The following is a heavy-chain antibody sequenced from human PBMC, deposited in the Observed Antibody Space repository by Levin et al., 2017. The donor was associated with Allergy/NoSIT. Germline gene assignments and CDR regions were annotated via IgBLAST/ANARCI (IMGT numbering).Heavy chain of an antibody. CDR3: AKVTGSGSYYNDYYGMDV. Sequence: GGSLRLSCAASGFTFSSYAMSWVRQAPGKGLEWVSAISGSGGSTYYADSVKGRFTISRDNSKNTLYLQMNSLRAEDTAVYYCAKVTGSGSYYNDYYGMDVWGQGTTVTVSS. V-gene: IGHV3-23*01. D-gene: IGHD3-10*01. CDR2: ISGSGGST. J-gene: IGHJ6*02. CDR1: GFTFSSYA.